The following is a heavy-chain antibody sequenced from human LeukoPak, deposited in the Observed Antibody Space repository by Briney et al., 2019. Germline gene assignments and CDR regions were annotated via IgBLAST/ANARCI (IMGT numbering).Heavy chain of an antibody. Sequence: ASVKVSCKASGYTFTSYDINWVRQATGQGLEWMGWMNPNSGNTGYAQKFQGRVTMTRNTSISTAYMELSSLRSEDTAVYYCARGARGSSSWAGWLDPWGQGTLVTVSS. J-gene: IGHJ5*02. CDR1: GYTFTSYD. CDR2: MNPNSGNT. V-gene: IGHV1-8*01. D-gene: IGHD6-13*01. CDR3: ARGARGSSSWAGWLDP.